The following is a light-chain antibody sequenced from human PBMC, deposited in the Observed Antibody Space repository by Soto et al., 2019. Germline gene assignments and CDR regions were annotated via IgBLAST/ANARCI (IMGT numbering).Light chain of an antibody. CDR1: NIGIKS. Sequence: SYELTQPPSVSVAPGKTARITCGGNNIGIKSVHWYQQKPGQAPVLVIYYDNDRPSGIPGRFSGSNSGNTATLTISRVEAGDEADYYCQVWDSSSDHAVFGGGTQLTVL. CDR3: QVWDSSSDHAV. V-gene: IGLV3-21*04. J-gene: IGLJ7*01. CDR2: YDN.